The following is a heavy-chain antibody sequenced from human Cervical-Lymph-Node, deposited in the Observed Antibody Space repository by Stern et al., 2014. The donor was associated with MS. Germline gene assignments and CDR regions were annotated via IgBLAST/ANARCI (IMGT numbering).Heavy chain of an antibody. D-gene: IGHD1-1*01. V-gene: IGHV1-69*01. CDR3: ARDTARHAFDI. CDR2: IIPMFATA. CDR1: GDTFTRYP. Sequence: QMQLVQSGAEVKKPGSAVKVSCKASGDTFTRYPISWVRQAPGQGLEGMGGIIPMFATANYAQKFQGRVTITADESTRTAYMELSSLTSEDTAVYYCARDTARHAFDIWGQGTMVTVSS. J-gene: IGHJ3*02.